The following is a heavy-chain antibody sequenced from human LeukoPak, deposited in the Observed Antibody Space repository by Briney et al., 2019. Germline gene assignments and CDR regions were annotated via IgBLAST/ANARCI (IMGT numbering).Heavy chain of an antibody. CDR1: GYTFTGYY. J-gene: IGHJ6*03. Sequence: ASVKVSCKASGYTFTGYYMHWVRQAPGQGLEWMGWINPNSGGTNYAQKFQGRVTMTRDTSISTAYMELSRLRSDDTAVYYCARGPVRAAGTRYYYMDVWGKGPTVTVSS. V-gene: IGHV1-2*02. CDR3: ARGPVRAAGTRYYYMDV. D-gene: IGHD6-13*01. CDR2: INPNSGGT.